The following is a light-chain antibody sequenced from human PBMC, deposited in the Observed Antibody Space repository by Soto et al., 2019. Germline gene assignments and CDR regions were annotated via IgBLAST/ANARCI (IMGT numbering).Light chain of an antibody. CDR2: ASS. V-gene: IGKV1-39*01. J-gene: IGKJ1*01. CDR1: QTISSY. CDR3: QQYNSYRWT. Sequence: DIQMTQSPSSLSASVGDRVIITCRASQTISSYLNWYQQKPGKAPKVLIYASSNLQSGVPSRFSGSGSGTEFTLTISSLQPDDFATYYCQQYNSYRWTFGQGTKVDIK.